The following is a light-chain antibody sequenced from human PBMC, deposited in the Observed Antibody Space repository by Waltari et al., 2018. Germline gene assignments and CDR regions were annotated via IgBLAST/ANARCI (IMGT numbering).Light chain of an antibody. V-gene: IGLV3-1*01. Sequence: SYEVTQPPSVSVSPGQTASVTCSGAELGSKYTSWYQQRPGQSPVVVIYQNTKRPSGTPERFSCSNSGNTATLTISGTQAMDEADYYCQAWDSTIAVFGGGTKLTVL. CDR2: QNT. CDR3: QAWDSTIAV. CDR1: ELGSKY. J-gene: IGLJ2*01.